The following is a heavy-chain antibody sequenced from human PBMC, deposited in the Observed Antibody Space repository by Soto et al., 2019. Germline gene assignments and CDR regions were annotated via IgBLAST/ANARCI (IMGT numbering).Heavy chain of an antibody. V-gene: IGHV4-61*01. CDR3: ARDCPLRIVGATYAFDI. Sequence: QVQLQESGPGLVKPSETLSLTCTVSGGSVSSGSYYWSWIRQPPGKGLEWIGYIYYSGSTNYNPSLKSRVTISVDTSKNQSSLKLVSLTAADTAVYYCARDCPLRIVGATYAFDICVHGTMVTVSS. J-gene: IGHJ3*02. CDR2: IYYSGST. CDR1: GGSVSSGSYY. D-gene: IGHD1-26*01.